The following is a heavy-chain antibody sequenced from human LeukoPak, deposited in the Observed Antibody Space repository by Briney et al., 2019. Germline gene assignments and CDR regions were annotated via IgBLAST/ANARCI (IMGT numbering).Heavy chain of an antibody. J-gene: IGHJ4*02. D-gene: IGHD3-3*01. Sequence: GGSLRLSCAASGFTFDDYAMHWVRQAPGKGLEWVSGISWNSGSIGYADSVKGRFTISRDNAKNSLYLQMNSLRAEDMALYYCAKTIEHDFWELYYWGQGTLVTVSS. CDR3: AKTIEHDFWELYY. CDR2: ISWNSGSI. V-gene: IGHV3-9*03. CDR1: GFTFDDYA.